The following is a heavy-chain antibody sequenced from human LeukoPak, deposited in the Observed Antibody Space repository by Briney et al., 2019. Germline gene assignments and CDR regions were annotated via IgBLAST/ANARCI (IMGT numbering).Heavy chain of an antibody. Sequence: GESLKISCEGSGYSFTSYWIGWVRQMPGKGLEWMGIIYPGDSDTRYSPSFQGQVTISADKSISTAYLQWSSLKASDTAMYYCARGGYYYGSGSYYYYGMDVWGQGTTVTVSS. CDR3: ARGGYYYGSGSYYYYGMDV. CDR1: GYSFTSYW. V-gene: IGHV5-51*01. D-gene: IGHD3-10*01. J-gene: IGHJ6*02. CDR2: IYPGDSDT.